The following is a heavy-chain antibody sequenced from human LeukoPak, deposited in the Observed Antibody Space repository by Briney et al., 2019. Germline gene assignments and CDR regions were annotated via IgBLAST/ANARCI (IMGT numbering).Heavy chain of an antibody. CDR1: GFTVSSNY. D-gene: IGHD5-12*01. Sequence: GGSLRLSCAASGFTVSSNYMSWVRQAPGKGLEWVSVIYSGGSTYYADSVKGRFTISRDNSKNTLYLQMNSLRAEDTAVYYCARDLVATMYFDYWGQGTLVTVSS. V-gene: IGHV3-66*01. CDR3: ARDLVATMYFDY. J-gene: IGHJ4*02. CDR2: IYSGGST.